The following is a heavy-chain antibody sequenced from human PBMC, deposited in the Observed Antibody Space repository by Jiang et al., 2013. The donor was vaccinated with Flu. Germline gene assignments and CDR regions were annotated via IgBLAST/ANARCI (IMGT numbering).Heavy chain of an antibody. J-gene: IGHJ4*01. V-gene: IGHV4-30-2*01. CDR2: LYHSGST. D-gene: IGHD3-16*01. CDR3: ARVGFSYGIPYFDY. Sequence: GSGLVKPSQTLSLTCAVSGGSMNSGGYSWSWIRQPPGKGLEWIGFLYHSGSTYSNPSLKSRVTISVDRSKNQFSLNLSSVTAADTAVYYCARVGFSYGIPYFDY. CDR1: GGSMNSGGYS.